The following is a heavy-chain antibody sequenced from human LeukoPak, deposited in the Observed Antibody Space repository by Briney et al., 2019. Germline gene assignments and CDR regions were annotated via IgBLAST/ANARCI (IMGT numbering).Heavy chain of an antibody. CDR1: GFTFSSYA. V-gene: IGHV3-30-3*01. D-gene: IGHD3-22*01. Sequence: GRSLRLSCAASGFTFSSYAMHWVRQAPGKGLEWVAVISYDGSNKYYADSVKGRFTISRDNSKNTLYLQMNSLRAEDTAVYYCARDLRIVVVPRPGSLLVVGMDVWGQGTTVTVSS. CDR3: ARDLRIVVVPRPGSLLVVGMDV. CDR2: ISYDGSNK. J-gene: IGHJ6*02.